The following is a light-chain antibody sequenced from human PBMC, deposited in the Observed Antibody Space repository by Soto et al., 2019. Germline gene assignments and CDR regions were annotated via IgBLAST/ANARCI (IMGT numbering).Light chain of an antibody. CDR3: AAWDDSLSGPV. CDR1: SSNIGSNT. CDR2: SNN. Sequence: QSALTQPPSASGTPGQGVTTSCSGSSSNIGSNTVNWYQQLPGTAPKLLIYSNNQRPSGVPDRFSGSKSGTSASLAISGLQSEDEADYYCAAWDDSLSGPVFGGGTKLTVL. J-gene: IGLJ3*02. V-gene: IGLV1-44*01.